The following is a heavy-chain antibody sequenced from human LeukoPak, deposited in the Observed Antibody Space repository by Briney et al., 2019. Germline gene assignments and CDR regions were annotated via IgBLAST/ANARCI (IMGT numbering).Heavy chain of an antibody. J-gene: IGHJ4*02. CDR1: GYTLTELS. Sequence: ASVKVSCKVSGYTLTELSMHWVRQAPGKGLEWMGGFDPEDGETIYAQKFQGRVTVTEDTSTDTAYMELSSLRSEDTAVYYCATDSGSSWYNGFDYWGQGTLVTVSS. CDR3: ATDSGSSWYNGFDY. D-gene: IGHD6-13*01. V-gene: IGHV1-24*01. CDR2: FDPEDGET.